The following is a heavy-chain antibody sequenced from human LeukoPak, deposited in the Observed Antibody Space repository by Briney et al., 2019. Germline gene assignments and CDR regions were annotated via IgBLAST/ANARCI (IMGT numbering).Heavy chain of an antibody. CDR2: ISGSKGKT. CDR3: ARGWKYRFGFYFDY. CDR1: GYTFSSYA. D-gene: IGHD5-18*01. V-gene: IGHV1-18*01. Sequence: GASVKVSCKASGYTFSSYAISWVRQAPGQGLEWVGWISGSKGKTIYAQKFQGRVTMATDTSTSTVYMEVRSLRSDDTAVYYCARGWKYRFGFYFDYWGQGTLVTVSS. J-gene: IGHJ4*02.